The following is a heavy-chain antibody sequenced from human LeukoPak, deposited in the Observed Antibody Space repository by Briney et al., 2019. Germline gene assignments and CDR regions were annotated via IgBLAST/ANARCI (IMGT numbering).Heavy chain of an antibody. CDR1: GGSISSSSYY. V-gene: IGHV4-39*07. Sequence: SETLSLTCTVSGGSISSSSYYWDWIRQPPGKGLEWIGSIYYSGSTYYNPSLKSRVTISVDTSKNQFSLKLSSVTAADTAVYYCASRRRTGYYFDYWGQGTLVTVSS. D-gene: IGHD3/OR15-3a*01. CDR3: ASRRRTGYYFDY. J-gene: IGHJ4*02. CDR2: IYYSGST.